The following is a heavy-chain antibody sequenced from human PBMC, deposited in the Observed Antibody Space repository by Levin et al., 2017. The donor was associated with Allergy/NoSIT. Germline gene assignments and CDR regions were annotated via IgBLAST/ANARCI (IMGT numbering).Heavy chain of an antibody. D-gene: IGHD6-19*01. CDR2: IRSKAYGETT. J-gene: IGHJ3*02. CDR1: GFTFGDYA. V-gene: IGHV3-49*03. CDR3: TRHDSSGWYDAFDI. Sequence: GGSLRLSCTASGFTFGDYAMSWFRQAPGKGLEWVGFIRSKAYGETTEYAASVKGRFTISRDDSKSIAYLQMNRLKTEDTAVYYCTRHDSSGWYDAFDIWGQGTMVTVSS.